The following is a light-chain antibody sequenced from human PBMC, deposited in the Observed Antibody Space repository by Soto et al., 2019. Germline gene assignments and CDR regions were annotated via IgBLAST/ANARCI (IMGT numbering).Light chain of an antibody. J-gene: IGLJ2*01. V-gene: IGLV1-40*01. Sequence: QSVLTQPPSGSGAPGQRVTISCTGSSSNIGAGYDVNWYQQLPGIAPKLLIYRNNNRPSGVPDRFSGSKSGNSASLAITGLQAEDEADYYCQSYDSSLSGYVVFGGRTKVTVL. CDR1: SSNIGAGYD. CDR2: RNN. CDR3: QSYDSSLSGYVV.